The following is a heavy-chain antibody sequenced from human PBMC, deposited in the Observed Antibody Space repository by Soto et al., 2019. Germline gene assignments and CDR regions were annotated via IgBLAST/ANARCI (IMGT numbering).Heavy chain of an antibody. CDR1: GFTFSSYS. V-gene: IGHV3-48*01. CDR3: ASSSIAARGI. D-gene: IGHD6-6*01. J-gene: IGHJ3*02. Sequence: GGSLRLSCAASGFTFSSYSMNWVRRAPGKGLEWVSYISSSSSTIYYADSVKGRFTISRDNAKNSLYLQMNSLRAEDTAVYYCASSSIAARGIWGQGTMVTVS. CDR2: ISSSSSTI.